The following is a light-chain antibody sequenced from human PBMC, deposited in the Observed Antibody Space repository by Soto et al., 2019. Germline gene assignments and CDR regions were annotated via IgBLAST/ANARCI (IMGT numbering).Light chain of an antibody. Sequence: EIVMTQSPATLSVSPGERATLSCRASQSVSSNLAWYQQKPGQAPRLLIYGASTRATGIPARFSGSGSGTEFTLTISSLQSEDVAVYYCQQYTGYTFGQGTKLEIK. CDR1: QSVSSN. CDR3: QQYTGYT. CDR2: GAS. V-gene: IGKV3-15*01. J-gene: IGKJ2*01.